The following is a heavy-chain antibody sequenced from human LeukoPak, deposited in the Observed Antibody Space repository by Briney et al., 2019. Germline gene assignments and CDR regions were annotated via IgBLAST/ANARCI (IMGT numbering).Heavy chain of an antibody. J-gene: IGHJ4*02. D-gene: IGHD2-8*01. V-gene: IGHV3-23*01. CDR3: AKDTFIGRYCTNGVCSPFDY. CDR2: ISDSGGST. Sequence: KPGGSLRLSCAASGFTFSSYAMSWVRQAPGKGLEWVSAISDSGGSTYDADSVKGRFTISRDNSKNTLYLQMNSLRAEDTAVYYCAKDTFIGRYCTNGVCSPFDYWGQGTLVTVSS. CDR1: GFTFSSYA.